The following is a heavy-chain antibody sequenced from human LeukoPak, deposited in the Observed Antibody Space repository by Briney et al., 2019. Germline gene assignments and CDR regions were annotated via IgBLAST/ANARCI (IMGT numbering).Heavy chain of an antibody. CDR2: ISSSSSYI. D-gene: IGHD2-2*01. J-gene: IGHJ4*02. Sequence: GGSLRLSCAASGFTFSTYHMAWVRQAPGKGLEWVSSISSSSSYIYYADSVKGRFTISRDNAKNSLYLQMNSLRAEDTAVYYCARRPNMPAGGFDYWGQGTLVTVSS. V-gene: IGHV3-21*01. CDR1: GFTFSTYH. CDR3: ARRPNMPAGGFDY.